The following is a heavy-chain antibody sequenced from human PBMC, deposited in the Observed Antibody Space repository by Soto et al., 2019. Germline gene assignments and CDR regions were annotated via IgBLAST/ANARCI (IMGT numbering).Heavy chain of an antibody. CDR3: ARGNGTGSYYNSGY. CDR2: ISTTSSTV. D-gene: IGHD3-10*01. Sequence: GGSLRLSCAAPGFRFGQHDMLCVRQAPGKGLEWVSTISTTSSTVHYVDSVKGRFTISRDNDRNSLHLQMNSLRDEDTAVYYCARGNGTGSYYNSGYWGQGT. V-gene: IGHV3-48*02. J-gene: IGHJ4*02. CDR1: GFRFGQHD.